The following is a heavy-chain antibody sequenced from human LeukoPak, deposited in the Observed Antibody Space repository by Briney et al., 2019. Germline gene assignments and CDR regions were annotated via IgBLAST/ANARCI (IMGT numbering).Heavy chain of an antibody. CDR2: IKEDGSEK. V-gene: IGHV3-7*01. CDR1: GFIFNTYW. CDR3: ARGVRGYCSRLSCWGGGYYYYMDV. D-gene: IGHD2-2*01. J-gene: IGHJ6*03. Sequence: PGGSLRLSCAASGFIFNTYWMTWVRQAPGKGLEWVANIKEDGSEKYYVDSVKGRFTISRDNAKNSLHLQMNSLRVEDTAVYYCARGVRGYCSRLSCWGGGYYYYMDVWGKGTTVTVSS.